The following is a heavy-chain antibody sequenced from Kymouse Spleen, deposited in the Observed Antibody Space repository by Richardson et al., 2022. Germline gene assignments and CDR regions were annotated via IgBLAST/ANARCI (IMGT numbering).Heavy chain of an antibody. CDR2: ISGSGGST. J-gene: IGHJ6*02. CDR3: AKMGIAARRSYYYGMDV. D-gene: IGHD6-6*01. CDR1: GFTFSSYA. Sequence: EVQLVESGGGLVQPGGSLRLSCAASGFTFSSYAMSWVRQAPGKGLEWVSAISGSGGSTYYADSVKGRFTISRDNSKNTLYLQMNSLRAEDTAVYYCAKMGIAARRSYYYGMDVWGQGTTVTVSS. V-gene: IGHV3-23*04.